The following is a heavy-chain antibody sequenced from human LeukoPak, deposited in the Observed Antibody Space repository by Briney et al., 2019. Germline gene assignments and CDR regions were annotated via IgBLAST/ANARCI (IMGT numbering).Heavy chain of an antibody. J-gene: IGHJ4*02. D-gene: IGHD2-21*01. Sequence: GGSLRLSCAASGFTFSSYSMNWVRQAPGKGLEWVSAMSGSGDATYYADSVKGRFTISRDNSKSTLYLQMNDVETEDTAIYYCSKGRPNFGYLSGDYWGQGTLVTVSS. CDR2: MSGSGDAT. V-gene: IGHV3-23*01. CDR1: GFTFSSYS. CDR3: SKGRPNFGYLSGDY.